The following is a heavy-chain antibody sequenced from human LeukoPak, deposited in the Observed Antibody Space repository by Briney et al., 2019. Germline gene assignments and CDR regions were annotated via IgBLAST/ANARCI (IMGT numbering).Heavy chain of an antibody. J-gene: IGHJ4*02. Sequence: GRSLRLSCAASGFTFTNYGMHWVRQAPGKGLEWVAVISYDGSNKYYADSVKGRFTISRDDSKNTLYLQMNSLRAEDTAVYYCAKDPYYGSGSSMFDHWGQGTLVTVSS. CDR3: AKDPYYGSGSSMFDH. V-gene: IGHV3-30*18. CDR1: GFTFTNYG. CDR2: ISYDGSNK. D-gene: IGHD3-10*01.